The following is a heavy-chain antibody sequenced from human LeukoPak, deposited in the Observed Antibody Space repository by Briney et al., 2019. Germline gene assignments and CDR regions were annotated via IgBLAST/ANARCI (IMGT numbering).Heavy chain of an antibody. Sequence: SETLSLTCAVYGGSFSGYYWSWIRQPPGKWLEWNGEINHSGSTNYNPSLKSRVTISVDTSKNQFSLKLSSVTAADTAVYYCARGLGLRWQYFDYWGQGTLVTVSS. CDR2: INHSGST. V-gene: IGHV4-34*01. CDR3: ARGLGLRWQYFDY. J-gene: IGHJ4*02. CDR1: GGSFSGYY. D-gene: IGHD4-23*01.